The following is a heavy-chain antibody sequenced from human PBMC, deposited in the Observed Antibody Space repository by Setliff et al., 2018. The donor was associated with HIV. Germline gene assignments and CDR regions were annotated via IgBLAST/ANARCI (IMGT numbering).Heavy chain of an antibody. V-gene: IGHV4-4*08. CDR3: ASGYYFDSSAYFVFYY. CDR2: IYTSGST. J-gene: IGHJ4*02. D-gene: IGHD3-22*01. Sequence: PSETLSLTCTVSGGSISNYYWSWIRQPPGKGLEWIGYIYTSGSTNYNPSLKSRVTISVDTSKSQFSLKLGSVTAADTAVYYCASGYYFDSSAYFVFYYWGQGTLVTVSS. CDR1: GGSISNYY.